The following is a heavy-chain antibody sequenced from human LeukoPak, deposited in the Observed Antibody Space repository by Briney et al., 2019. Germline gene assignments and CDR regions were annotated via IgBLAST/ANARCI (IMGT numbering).Heavy chain of an antibody. D-gene: IGHD6-19*01. CDR1: GFTFSSYW. J-gene: IGHJ3*02. CDR2: IKQDGSEK. CDR3: TRDAVGGNRAFDI. V-gene: IGHV3-7*01. Sequence: PGGSLRLSCAASGFTFSSYWMSWVRQAPGKGLEWVANIKQDGSEKYYVDSVKGRFTISRDNAKNSLYLQMNSLRAEDTAVYYCTRDAVGGNRAFDIWGQGTMVTVSS.